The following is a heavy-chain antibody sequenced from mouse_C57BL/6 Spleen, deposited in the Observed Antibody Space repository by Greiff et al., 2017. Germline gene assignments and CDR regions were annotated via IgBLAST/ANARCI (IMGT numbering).Heavy chain of an antibody. D-gene: IGHD1-1*01. CDR2: IYPGDGDT. V-gene: IGHV1-82*01. CDR1: GYAFSSSW. J-gene: IGHJ1*03. CDR3: ANFGDYYGSSYWYFDV. Sequence: QVHVKQSGPELVKPGASVKISCKASGYAFSSSWMNWVKQRPGKGLEWIGRIYPGDGDTNYNGKFKGKATLTADKSSSTAYMQLSSLTSEDSAVYFCANFGDYYGSSYWYFDVWGTGTTVTVSS.